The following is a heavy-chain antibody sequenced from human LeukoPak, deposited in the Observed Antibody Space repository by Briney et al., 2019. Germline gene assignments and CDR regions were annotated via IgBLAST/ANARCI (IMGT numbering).Heavy chain of an antibody. V-gene: IGHV3-43D*03. Sequence: PGGSLRLSCAASGFTFDDYGMHWVRQAPGKGLEWVSLSSWDGDNTYYADSVKGRFTISRDNSKNSLYLQMNSLRAEDTALYYCARERATLDYYYYMDVWGKGTTVTVSS. D-gene: IGHD5-12*01. CDR1: GFTFDDYG. CDR2: SSWDGDNT. CDR3: ARERATLDYYYYMDV. J-gene: IGHJ6*03.